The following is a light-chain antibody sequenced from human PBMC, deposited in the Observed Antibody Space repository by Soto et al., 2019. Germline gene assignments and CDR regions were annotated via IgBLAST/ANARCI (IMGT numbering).Light chain of an antibody. CDR1: SSNIGAGYD. CDR3: QSYDSSLSGYV. V-gene: IGLV1-40*01. CDR2: GNS. Sequence: QCARTQPASGSGAAVRGGSISCPGSSSNIGAGYDVHWYQQLPGTAPKLLIYGNSNRPSGVPDRFSGSKSGTSASLAITGLQAEDAADYYCQSYDSSLSGYVFGTGTKVTVL. J-gene: IGLJ1*01.